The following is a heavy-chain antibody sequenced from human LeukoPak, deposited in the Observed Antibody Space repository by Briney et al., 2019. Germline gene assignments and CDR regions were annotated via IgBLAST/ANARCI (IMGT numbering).Heavy chain of an antibody. CDR3: AREKNHFDY. Sequence: SVKVSYKASGGTFSSYAISWVRQAPGQGLEWMGGIIPIFGTANYAQKFQGRVTMTRDTSTSTVYMELSSLRSEDTAVYYCAREKNHFDYWGQGTLVTVSS. CDR2: IIPIFGTA. D-gene: IGHD1-14*01. CDR1: GGTFSSYA. V-gene: IGHV1-69*05. J-gene: IGHJ4*02.